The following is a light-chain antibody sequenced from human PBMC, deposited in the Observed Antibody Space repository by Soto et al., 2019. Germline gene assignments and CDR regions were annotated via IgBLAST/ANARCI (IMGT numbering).Light chain of an antibody. CDR1: NIGSKS. Sequence: SYELTQPPSVSVAPGKTASVACGGSNIGSKSVHWYQKKSGQAPVLVMYYDSDRPPGIPERFSGSNSGNTATLTISSVEAGDEADYYCQGWDISSGHVVFGGGTKVTVL. CDR3: QGWDISSGHVV. J-gene: IGLJ3*02. V-gene: IGLV3-21*01. CDR2: YDS.